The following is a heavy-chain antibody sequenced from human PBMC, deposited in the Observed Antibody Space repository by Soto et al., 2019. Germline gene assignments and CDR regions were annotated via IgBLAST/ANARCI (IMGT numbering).Heavy chain of an antibody. V-gene: IGHV3-30*18. CDR1: GFTFSTYA. CDR3: VKDGADGSGSSYGNCCRLDV. D-gene: IGHD3-10*01. J-gene: IGHJ6*04. CDR2: MSYDGGNI. Sequence: QLQVVESGGGVVQPGRSLRLSCGASGFTFSTYAMHWVRQAPGKGLEWVAVMSYDGGNIYYADSVKGRFIISRDNAKNTLYLMMNRRRIDDAAVYCFVKDGADGSGSSYGNCCRLDVCGVGTAVTICS.